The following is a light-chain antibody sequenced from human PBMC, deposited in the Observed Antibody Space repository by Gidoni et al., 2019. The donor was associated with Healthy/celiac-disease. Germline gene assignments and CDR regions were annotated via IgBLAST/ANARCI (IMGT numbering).Light chain of an antibody. Sequence: QSVLTQPHSASGTPGQRVTISCSGSSSNIGSNTVNWYQQLPGTAPKLLIYSNNQRPSGVPDRFSGSKSGTSASLAISGLQSEDEADYYCAARDDSLNGVVFGGGTKLTVL. V-gene: IGLV1-44*01. CDR2: SNN. CDR1: SSNIGSNT. CDR3: AARDDSLNGVV. J-gene: IGLJ2*01.